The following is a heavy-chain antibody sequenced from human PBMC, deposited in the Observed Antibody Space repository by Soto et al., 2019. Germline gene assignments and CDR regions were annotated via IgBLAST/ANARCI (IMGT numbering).Heavy chain of an antibody. D-gene: IGHD6-6*01. CDR3: ARRAFGSSRTFDI. Sequence: PEGSLRLSCAASGFAFSSHPMSWVRQAPEKGLEWVSGISDSGGITYNADSVKGRFTISRDNSKNTLYLQMNSLRAEDTAVYYCARRAFGSSRTFDIWGQGTMVTVSS. V-gene: IGHV3-23*01. J-gene: IGHJ3*02. CDR1: GFAFSSHP. CDR2: ISDSGGIT.